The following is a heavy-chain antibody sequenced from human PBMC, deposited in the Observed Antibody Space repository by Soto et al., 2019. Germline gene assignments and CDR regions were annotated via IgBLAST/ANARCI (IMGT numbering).Heavy chain of an antibody. Sequence: QVQLQESGPGLVKPSDTLSLTCTVSGGSISSYYWSWIRQPPGKGLEWIGYFYYSGSTNYNPSLKRRVTISVDTSKNQFSLKLSSVTAAETAVYYCARGGWKLFDYWGQGTLGTFSA. D-gene: IGHD6-19*01. CDR1: GGSISSYY. CDR3: ARGGWKLFDY. CDR2: FYYSGST. J-gene: IGHJ4*02. V-gene: IGHV4-59*01.